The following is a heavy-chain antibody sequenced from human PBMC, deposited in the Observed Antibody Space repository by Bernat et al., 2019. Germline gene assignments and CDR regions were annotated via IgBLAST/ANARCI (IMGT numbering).Heavy chain of an antibody. CDR3: AREYSSSCLLTI. CDR1: GGSISSSSYY. Sequence: QLQLQESGPGLVKPSETLSLTCTVSGGSISSSSYYWGWIRQPPGKGLEWIGSIYYSGSTYYNPSLKSRVTISVDTSKNRFSLKLSSVTAADTAVYYCAREYSSSCLLTIWGQGTMVTVSS. CDR2: IYYSGST. V-gene: IGHV4-39*02. J-gene: IGHJ3*02. D-gene: IGHD6-13*01.